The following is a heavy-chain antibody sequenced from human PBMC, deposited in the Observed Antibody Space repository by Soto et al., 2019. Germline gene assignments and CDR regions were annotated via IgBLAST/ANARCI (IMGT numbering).Heavy chain of an antibody. CDR2: ISYDGSNK. J-gene: IGHJ3*02. D-gene: IGHD6-25*01. Sequence: QVQLVESGGVVLQPGRSLRLSCAASGFTFSSYAMHWVRQAPGKGLEGVAVISYDGSNKYYADSVKGRFTISRDNSKNTLYLQMNSLRAEDTAVYYCASSAVSAFDIWGQGTMVTVSS. CDR1: GFTFSSYA. V-gene: IGHV3-30-3*01. CDR3: ASSAVSAFDI.